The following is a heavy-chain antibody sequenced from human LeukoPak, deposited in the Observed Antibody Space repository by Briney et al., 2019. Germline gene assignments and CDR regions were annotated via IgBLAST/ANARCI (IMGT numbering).Heavy chain of an antibody. V-gene: IGHV1-2*02. CDR2: INPNSGGT. CDR3: ARADRLHGGPYLIGP. D-gene: IGHD3-16*01. Sequence: ASVKVSCKTSGYSFTDYYMHWVRQAPGQGLEWMGWINPNSGGTNSAQKFQGRVTMTRDTSITTLYMEVNWLTSDDTAIYYCARADRLHGGPYLIGPWGQGTLVTVSS. J-gene: IGHJ5*02. CDR1: GYSFTDYY.